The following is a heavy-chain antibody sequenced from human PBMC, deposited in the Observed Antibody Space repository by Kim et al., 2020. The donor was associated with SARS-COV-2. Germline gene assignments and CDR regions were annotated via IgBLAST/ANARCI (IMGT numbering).Heavy chain of an antibody. Sequence: ASVKVSCKASGYTFTSYDIKWVRQATGQGLEWIGGMNPDSGNSDYAKKVQGRVTMNRNTSINTSYMDMRNLTTEDTAGDLFAREPVDYSGQGNRVNVFS. CDR1: GYTFTSYD. V-gene: IGHV1-8*01. CDR2: MNPDSGNS. CDR3: AREPVDY. J-gene: IGHJ4*02.